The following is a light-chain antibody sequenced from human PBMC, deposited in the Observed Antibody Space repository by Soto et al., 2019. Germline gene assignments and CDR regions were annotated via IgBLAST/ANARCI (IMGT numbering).Light chain of an antibody. Sequence: QSVLTQPPSASGSPGQSVTISCIGTSSDVGGYNYVSWYQQHPGKAPKIMIYEVSKRPSGVPDRFSGSKSGNTASLTVSGLQTEDEADYYCTSYAGSNTVFGGGTKLTVL. V-gene: IGLV2-8*01. CDR1: SSDVGGYNY. CDR3: TSYAGSNTV. J-gene: IGLJ2*01. CDR2: EVS.